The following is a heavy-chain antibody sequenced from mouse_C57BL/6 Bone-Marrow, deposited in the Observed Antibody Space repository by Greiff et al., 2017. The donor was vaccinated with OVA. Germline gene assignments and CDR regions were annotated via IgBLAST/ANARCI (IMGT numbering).Heavy chain of an antibody. CDR3: ARPYYYGSSYGYFDV. Sequence: QVQLQQSGAELVKPGASVKLSCKASGYTFTSYWMQWVKQRPGQGLEWIGEIDPSDSYTNSTQKFKGKATLTVDTSSSTAYMQLSSLTSEDSAVYYGARPYYYGSSYGYFDVWGTGTTVTVSS. V-gene: IGHV1-50*01. D-gene: IGHD1-1*01. J-gene: IGHJ1*03. CDR1: GYTFTSYW. CDR2: IDPSDSYT.